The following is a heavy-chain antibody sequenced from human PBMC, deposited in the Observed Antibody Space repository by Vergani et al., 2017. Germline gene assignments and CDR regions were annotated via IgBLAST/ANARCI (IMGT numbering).Heavy chain of an antibody. CDR1: GFTFNSYG. CDR2: IRSDESRR. CDR3: AKEGGGYCSGGTCYPEY. V-gene: IGHV3-30*02. J-gene: IGHJ4*02. D-gene: IGHD2-15*01. Sequence: LESGGGLVQPGGSIRLSCAASGFTFNSYGMHWVRQAPGKGLEWVASIRSDESRRYYGDSMEGPFTISRDNSKNTLYLQMKSLRPEDTAVYYCAKEGGGYCSGGTCYPEYWGQGTLVIVSS.